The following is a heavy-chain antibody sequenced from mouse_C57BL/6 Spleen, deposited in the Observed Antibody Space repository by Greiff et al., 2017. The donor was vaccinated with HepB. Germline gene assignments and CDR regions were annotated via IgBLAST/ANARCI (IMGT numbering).Heavy chain of an antibody. D-gene: IGHD2-12*01. V-gene: IGHV1-12*01. J-gene: IGHJ3*01. CDR2: IYPGNGDT. CDR1: GYTFTSYN. Sequence: QVQLQQSGAELVRPGASVKMSCTASGYTFTSYNMHWVKQTPRQGLEWIGAIYPGNGDTSYNQKFKGKATLTVDKSSSTAYMQLSSLTSEDSSVYFCARGTVYDADDWFDYWGQGTLVTVSA. CDR3: ARGTVYDADDWFDY.